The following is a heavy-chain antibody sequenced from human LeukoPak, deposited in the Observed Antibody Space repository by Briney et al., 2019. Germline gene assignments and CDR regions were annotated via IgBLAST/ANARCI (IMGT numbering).Heavy chain of an antibody. J-gene: IGHJ4*02. CDR3: ARDGGLHTNFDY. CDR1: GFSFRNYW. Sequence: GGPLRLSCAASGFSFRNYWMGWVRQAPGKGLEWVASTKPDGSAEYYADSVRGRFSTSRDNANNLLYLQMNSLRAEDTAVYYCARDGGLHTNFDYWGQGTLVTVSS. V-gene: IGHV3-7*01. D-gene: IGHD2-15*01. CDR2: TKPDGSAE.